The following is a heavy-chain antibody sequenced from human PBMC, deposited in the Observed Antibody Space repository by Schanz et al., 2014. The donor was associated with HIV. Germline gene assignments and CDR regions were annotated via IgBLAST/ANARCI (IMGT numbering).Heavy chain of an antibody. CDR1: GFTLSSYS. V-gene: IGHV3-33*08. CDR3: VRGLLFQGFFDS. CDR2: IWFDGSNK. D-gene: IGHD3-10*01. Sequence: VQLVESGGGLVKPGGSLRLSCAASGFTLSSYSMNWVRQAPGKGLEWVAIIWFDGSNKYYADSVRGRFTISRDNSKNTLYLQMNSLRAEDTAVYYCVRGLLFQGFFDSWGQGALVTVSS. J-gene: IGHJ4*02.